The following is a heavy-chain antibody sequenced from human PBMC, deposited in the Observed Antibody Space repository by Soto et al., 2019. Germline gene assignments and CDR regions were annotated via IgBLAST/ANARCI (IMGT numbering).Heavy chain of an antibody. D-gene: IGHD2-2*01. CDR1: GYTFTSYD. V-gene: IGHV1-8*01. CDR2: MNPNSGNT. CDR3: ARVLGYCSSTSCYAKADDAFDI. J-gene: IGHJ3*02. Sequence: ASVKVSCKASGYTFTSYDINWVRQATGQGLEWMGWMNPNSGNTGYAQKFQGRVTMTRNTSISTAYMELSSLRSEDTAVYYCARVLGYCSSTSCYAKADDAFDIWGQGTMVTVSS.